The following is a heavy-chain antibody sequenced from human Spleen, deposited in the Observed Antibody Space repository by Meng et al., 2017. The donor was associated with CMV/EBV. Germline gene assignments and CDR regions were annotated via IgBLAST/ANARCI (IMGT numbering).Heavy chain of an antibody. D-gene: IGHD3-3*01. V-gene: IGHV3-15*01. J-gene: IGHJ4*02. CDR2: IKSKTDGGTT. Sequence: CASSGFTFSNAWMSWVRQAPGKGLEWVGRIKSKTDGGTTDYAAPVKGRFTISRDDSKNTLYLQMNSLKTEDTAVYYCSTIFGVVKDYWGQGTLVTVSS. CDR1: GFTFSNAW. CDR3: STIFGVVKDY.